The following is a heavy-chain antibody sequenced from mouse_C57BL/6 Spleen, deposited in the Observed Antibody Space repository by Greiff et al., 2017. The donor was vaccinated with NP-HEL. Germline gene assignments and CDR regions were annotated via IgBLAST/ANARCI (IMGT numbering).Heavy chain of an antibody. J-gene: IGHJ3*01. CDR1: GYTFTSYW. CDR3: SREEDGYLSLAY. V-gene: IGHV1-52*01. D-gene: IGHD2-3*01. Sequence: QVQLQQPGAELVRPGSSVKLSCKASGYTFTSYWMHWVKQRPIQGLEWIGNIDPSDSETHYNQKFKDKATLTVDKSSSTAYMQLSSLTSEDSAVYYCSREEDGYLSLAYWGQGTLVTVSA. CDR2: IDPSDSET.